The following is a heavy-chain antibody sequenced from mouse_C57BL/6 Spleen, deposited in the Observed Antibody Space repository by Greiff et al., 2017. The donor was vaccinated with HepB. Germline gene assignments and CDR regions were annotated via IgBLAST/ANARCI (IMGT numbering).Heavy chain of an antibody. CDR2: ISGGGGNT. CDR3: ARPFTTVVATDAMDY. J-gene: IGHJ4*01. V-gene: IGHV5-9*01. CDR1: GFTFSSYT. Sequence: DVMLVESGGGLVKPGGSLKLSCAASGFTFSSYTMSWVRQTPEKRLEWVATISGGGGNTYYPDSVKGRFTISRDNAKNTLYLQMSSLRSEDTALYYCARPFTTVVATDAMDYWGQGTSVTVSS. D-gene: IGHD1-1*01.